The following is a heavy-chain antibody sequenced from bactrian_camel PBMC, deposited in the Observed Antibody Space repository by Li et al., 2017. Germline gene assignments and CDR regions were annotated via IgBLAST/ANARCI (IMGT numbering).Heavy chain of an antibody. CDR3: SARGVPSDSLCSPDHWGTDVGY. CDR1: GYIRARNC. Sequence: LVESGGGEVQAGGSLRLSCAASGYIRARNCMLWFRQAPGGKRVGIASIYPSRGTTFYDDSVKGRFTISQDNAQNTLYLQMENLKPEDTAVYYCSARGVPSDSLCSPDHWGTDVGYWGPGTQVTVS. J-gene: IGHJ6*01. CDR2: IYPSRGTT. V-gene: IGHV3S31*01. D-gene: IGHD5*01.